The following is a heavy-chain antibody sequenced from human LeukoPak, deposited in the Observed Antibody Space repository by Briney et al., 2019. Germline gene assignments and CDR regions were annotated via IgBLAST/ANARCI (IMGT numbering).Heavy chain of an antibody. CDR2: IYHSGST. D-gene: IGHD6-13*01. V-gene: IGHV4-30-2*01. Sequence: SETLSLTCAVSGGSISSGGYSWSWIRQPPGKGLEWIGYIYHSGSTYYNPSLKSRVTISVDRSKNQFSLKLSSVTAADTAVYYCARGVAAADYWGQGTLVTVSS. CDR1: GGSISSGGYS. J-gene: IGHJ4*02. CDR3: ARGVAAADY.